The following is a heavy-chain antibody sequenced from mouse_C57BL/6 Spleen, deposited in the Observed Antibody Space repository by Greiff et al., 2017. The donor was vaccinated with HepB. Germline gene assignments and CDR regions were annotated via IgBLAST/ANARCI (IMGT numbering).Heavy chain of an antibody. J-gene: IGHJ2*01. CDR2: IYPGNSDT. D-gene: IGHD2-5*01. V-gene: IGHV1-5*01. CDR3: TRGAYYSNYDYFDY. CDR1: GYTFTSYW. Sequence: EVQRVESGTVLARPGASVKMSCKTSGYTFTSYWMHWVKQRPGQGLEWIGAIYPGNSDTSYNQKFKGKAKLTAVTSASTAYMELSSLTNEDSAVYYCTRGAYYSNYDYFDYWGQGTTLTVSS.